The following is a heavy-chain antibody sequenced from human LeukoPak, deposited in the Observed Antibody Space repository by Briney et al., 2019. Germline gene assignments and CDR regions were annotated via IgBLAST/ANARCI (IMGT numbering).Heavy chain of an antibody. V-gene: IGHV3-48*03. CDR1: GFTFSSYE. CDR3: ARGTYGTPHFED. D-gene: IGHD1-1*01. CDR2: ISSSGSTI. J-gene: IGHJ4*02. Sequence: PGGSLRLSCAASGFTFSSYEMNWVRQAPGKGLEWVSYISSSGSTIYYADSVKGRFTVSRENAKNLLYLQMNSLRVEDTAVYYCARGTYGTPHFEDWGQGTLVTVSS.